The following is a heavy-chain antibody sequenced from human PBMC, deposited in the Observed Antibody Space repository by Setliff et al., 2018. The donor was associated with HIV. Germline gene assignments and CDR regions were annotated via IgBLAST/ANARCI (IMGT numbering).Heavy chain of an antibody. CDR3: ARGGYSSKWYSWFDP. CDR2: IYFTGIT. J-gene: IGHJ5*01. D-gene: IGHD2-2*01. CDR1: GGSINSHY. Sequence: SETLSLTCAVSGGSINSHYWSWIRQPPGKGLEYIGYIYFTGITNYNPSLQSRVTISIDTTKKQLFLRVRSVTAADTAVYYCARGGYSSKWYSWFDPWGQGTLVTVSS. V-gene: IGHV4-59*11.